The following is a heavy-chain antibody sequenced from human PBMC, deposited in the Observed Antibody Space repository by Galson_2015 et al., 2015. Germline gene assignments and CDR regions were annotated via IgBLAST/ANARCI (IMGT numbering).Heavy chain of an antibody. CDR1: GYRFTSYW. Sequence: QSGAEVKKPGESLKISCKGSGYRFTSYWIGWVRQMPGKGLEWMGIIYPGDSDTRYSPSFQGQVTIPADKSISTAYLQWSSLKASDTAMYYCARRIAVAGTGYYGMDVWGQGTTVTVSS. V-gene: IGHV5-51*01. CDR2: IYPGDSDT. J-gene: IGHJ6*02. D-gene: IGHD6-19*01. CDR3: ARRIAVAGTGYYGMDV.